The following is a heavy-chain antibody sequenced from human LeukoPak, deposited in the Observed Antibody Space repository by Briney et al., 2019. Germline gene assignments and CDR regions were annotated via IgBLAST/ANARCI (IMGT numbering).Heavy chain of an antibody. V-gene: IGHV1-46*01. J-gene: IGHJ3*02. Sequence: ASVKVSCKASGYSFTGYYIHWVRQAPGQGREWMGIINPSGGSTSYAQKFQGRVTMTRDMSTSTVYMELSSLRSEDTAVYYCAREVKRWELLDRGAFDIWGQGTMVTVSS. CDR3: AREVKRWELLDRGAFDI. CDR2: INPSGGST. CDR1: GYSFTGYY. D-gene: IGHD1-26*01.